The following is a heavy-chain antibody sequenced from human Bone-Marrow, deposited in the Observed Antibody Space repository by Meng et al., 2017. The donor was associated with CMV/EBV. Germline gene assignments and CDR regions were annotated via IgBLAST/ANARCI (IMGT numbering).Heavy chain of an antibody. J-gene: IGHJ4*02. CDR2: ISYDGSNK. V-gene: IGHV3-30*03. CDR3: ARDWSRQVSILIDY. Sequence: GGSLRLSCAASGFTFSSYSMNWVRQAPGKGLEWVAVISYDGSNKYYADSVKGRFTISRDNSKNTLYLQMNSLRAEDTAVYYCARDWSRQVSILIDYWGQGTLVTVSS. D-gene: IGHD3-3*02. CDR1: GFTFSSYS.